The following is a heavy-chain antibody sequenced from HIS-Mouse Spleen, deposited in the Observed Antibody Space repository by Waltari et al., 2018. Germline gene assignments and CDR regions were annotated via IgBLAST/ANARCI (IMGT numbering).Heavy chain of an antibody. J-gene: IGHJ3*02. CDR3: ARGGIAARPKAFDI. CDR2: ISYDGSNK. D-gene: IGHD6-6*01. Sequence: QVQLVESGGGVVQPGRSLRLSCAASGFTVSSYAWHWVRQAPGKGLEWVAVISYDGSNKYYADSVKGRFTISRDNSKNTLYLQMNSLRAEDTAVYYCARGGIAARPKAFDIWGQGTMVTVSS. V-gene: IGHV3-30*04. CDR1: GFTVSSYA.